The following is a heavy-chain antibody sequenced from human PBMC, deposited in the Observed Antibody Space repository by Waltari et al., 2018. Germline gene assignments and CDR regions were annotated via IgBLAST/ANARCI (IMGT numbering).Heavy chain of an antibody. CDR1: GHTFTSYY. D-gene: IGHD7-27*01. V-gene: IGHV1-46*01. CDR3: ARTTGDDYFDY. J-gene: IGHJ4*02. Sequence: QVQLVQSGAEVKKPGASVKVSCKASGHTFTSYYMHWVRQAPGQGLEWMGIINPSGGSTSYAQKFQGRVTMTRDTSTSTVYMELSSLRSEDTAVYYCARTTGDDYFDYWGQGTLVTVSS. CDR2: INPSGGST.